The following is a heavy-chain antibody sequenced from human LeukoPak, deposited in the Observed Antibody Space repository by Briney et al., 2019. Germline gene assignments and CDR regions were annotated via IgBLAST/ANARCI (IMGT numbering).Heavy chain of an antibody. V-gene: IGHV1-18*01. D-gene: IGHD3-10*01. CDR2: ISAYNGNT. CDR3: ARGDYYGSGNYYKKTVDY. CDR1: GYTFTCYA. Sequence: ASVKVSCKASGYTFTCYAISWVRQAPGQGLEWMGWISAYNGNTNYAQRLQGRVTMTTDTSTSTAYMELRSLRSDDTAVYYCARGDYYGSGNYYKKTVDYWGQGTLVAVSS. J-gene: IGHJ4*02.